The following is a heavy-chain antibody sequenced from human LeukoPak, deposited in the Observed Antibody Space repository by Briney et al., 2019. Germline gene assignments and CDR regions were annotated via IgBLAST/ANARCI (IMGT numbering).Heavy chain of an antibody. D-gene: IGHD2-2*01. V-gene: IGHV3-23*01. CDR2: ISSSGGST. CDR3: ARVECTSTNCSGAFDI. CDR1: GFTFSSYA. J-gene: IGHJ3*02. Sequence: GGSLRLSCAATGFTFSSYAMTWVRQAPGKGLEWVSGISSSGGSTYYADSVKGRFTISRHNSQNTVYLQMNSLRPDDTAVYYCARVECTSTNCSGAFDIWGQGTRVTVSS.